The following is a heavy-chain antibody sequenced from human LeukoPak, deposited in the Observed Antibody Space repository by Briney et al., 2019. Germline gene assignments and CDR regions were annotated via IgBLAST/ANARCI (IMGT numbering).Heavy chain of an antibody. Sequence: SVKVSCKASGGTFSSYIISWVLQAPGQGLEWMGRIIPILGIANYAQKFQGRVTITADKSTSTAYMELSSLRSEDTAVYYCARGITLNYWGQGTLVTVSS. CDR1: GGTFSSYI. V-gene: IGHV1-69*02. CDR3: ARGITLNY. J-gene: IGHJ4*02. CDR2: IIPILGIA. D-gene: IGHD3-3*01.